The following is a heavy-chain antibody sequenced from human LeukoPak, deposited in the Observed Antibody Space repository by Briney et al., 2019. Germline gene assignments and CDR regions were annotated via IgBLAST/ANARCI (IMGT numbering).Heavy chain of an antibody. J-gene: IGHJ4*02. CDR2: IYYSGST. V-gene: IGHV4-39*01. Sequence: PSETLSLICTVSGGSISSSSYYWGWIRQPPGKGLEWIGSIYYSGSTYYNPSLKSRVTISVDTSKNQFSLKLSSVTAADTAVYYCARPSSGSYSDYWGQGTLVTVSS. D-gene: IGHD1-26*01. CDR1: GGSISSSSYY. CDR3: ARPSSGSYSDY.